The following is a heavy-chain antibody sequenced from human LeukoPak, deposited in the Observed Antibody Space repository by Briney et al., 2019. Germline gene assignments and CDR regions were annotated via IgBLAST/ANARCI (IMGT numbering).Heavy chain of an antibody. J-gene: IGHJ3*02. D-gene: IGHD6-13*01. CDR1: GFTFSTYD. Sequence: GGSLRLSCAASGFTFSTYDMVWVRQAPGKGLEWVSAVSGGGDRTYYADSVKGRFTISRDNSKNTLYLQMNSLRAEDTAVYYCAKDFGPIAAAGYDAFDIWGQGTMVTVSS. CDR3: AKDFGPIAAAGYDAFDI. V-gene: IGHV3-23*01. CDR2: VSGGGDRT.